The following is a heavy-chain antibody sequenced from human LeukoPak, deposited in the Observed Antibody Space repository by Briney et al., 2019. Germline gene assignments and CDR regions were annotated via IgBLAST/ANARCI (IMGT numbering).Heavy chain of an antibody. J-gene: IGHJ3*02. CDR1: GGSISSGGYY. CDR2: IYHSGST. CDR3: AREDYYDSSGHGAFDI. D-gene: IGHD3-22*01. Sequence: SQTLSLTCTVSGGSISSGGYYWSWIRQPPGKGLEWIGYIYHSGSTYYNPSLKSRVTISVGRSKNQFSLKLSSVTAADTAVYYCAREDYYDSSGHGAFDIWGQGTMVTVSS. V-gene: IGHV4-30-2*01.